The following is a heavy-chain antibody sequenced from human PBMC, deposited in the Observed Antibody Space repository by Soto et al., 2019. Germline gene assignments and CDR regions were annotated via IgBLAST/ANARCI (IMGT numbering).Heavy chain of an antibody. CDR3: ARQEGIAAAMQKYGMDV. CDR2: IYYSGST. CDR1: GGSISSSSYY. V-gene: IGHV4-39*01. J-gene: IGHJ6*02. D-gene: IGHD6-13*01. Sequence: SETLSLTCTVSGGSISSSSYYWGWIRQPPGKGLEWIGSIYYSGSTYYNPSLKSRVTISVDTSKNQFSLKLSSVTAADTAVYYCARQEGIAAAMQKYGMDVWGQGTTVTVSS.